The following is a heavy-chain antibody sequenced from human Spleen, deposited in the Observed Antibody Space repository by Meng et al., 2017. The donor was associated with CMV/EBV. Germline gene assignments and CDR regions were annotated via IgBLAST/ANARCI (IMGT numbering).Heavy chain of an antibody. V-gene: IGHV1-8*02. CDR2: MNTNSDNR. Sequence: ASVKVSCKASGYTFTSYGISWVRQAPGQGLEWMGWMNTNSDNRGYAQKFQGRVTMTRDTSTDTAYMELRSLRFDDTAIYFCARRAYCGGGCYAGDDAFDLWGQGTMVTVSS. CDR1: GYTFTSYG. J-gene: IGHJ3*01. CDR3: ARRAYCGGGCYAGDDAFDL. D-gene: IGHD2-21*02.